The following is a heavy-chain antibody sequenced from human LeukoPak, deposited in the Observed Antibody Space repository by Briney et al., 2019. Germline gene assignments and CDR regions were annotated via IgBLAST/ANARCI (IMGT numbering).Heavy chain of an antibody. CDR1: GFTFSSYE. V-gene: IGHV3-48*03. D-gene: IGHD3-9*01. Sequence: GGSLRLSCAASGFTFSSYEINWVRQAPGKGLEWVSYISSSGSTIYYADSVKGRFTISRDNAKNSLYLQMNSLRAEDTAVYYCARERSYYDILTGYIDYWGQGTLVTVSS. J-gene: IGHJ4*02. CDR3: ARERSYYDILTGYIDY. CDR2: ISSSGSTI.